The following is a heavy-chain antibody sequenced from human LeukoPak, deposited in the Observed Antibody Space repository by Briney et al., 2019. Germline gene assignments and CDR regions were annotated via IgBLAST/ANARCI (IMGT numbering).Heavy chain of an antibody. V-gene: IGHV3-48*01. D-gene: IGHD2-8*01. Sequence: PGGSLRLSCAASGFTFSTYNMNWVRQAPGRGLEWVSYISSSSSTINYADSVKGRFTISRDNAKNSLYLQMNSLRAEDTAVYYCARDLSVSLFDYWGQGTLVTVSS. CDR3: ARDLSVSLFDY. CDR2: ISSSSSTI. CDR1: GFTFSTYN. J-gene: IGHJ4*02.